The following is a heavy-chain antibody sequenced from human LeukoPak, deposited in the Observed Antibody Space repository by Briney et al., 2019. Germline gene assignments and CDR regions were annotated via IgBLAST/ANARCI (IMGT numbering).Heavy chain of an antibody. J-gene: IGHJ4*02. CDR1: GYTFTAYH. CDR2: ISPKNGDT. Sequence: ASVKVSCKASGYTFTAYHVHWVRQAPGQGLECMGWISPKNGDTNYAQEFQGRVTMNSDTSISTVYLELTRLTSDDTAVYYCAREVGRNSYDHWGQGTLVTVSS. D-gene: IGHD5-18*01. CDR3: AREVGRNSYDH. V-gene: IGHV1-2*02.